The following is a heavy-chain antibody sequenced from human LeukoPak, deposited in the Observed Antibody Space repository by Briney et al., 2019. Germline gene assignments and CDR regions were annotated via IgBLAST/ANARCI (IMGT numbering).Heavy chain of an antibody. V-gene: IGHV3-33*01. CDR2: IWYDGSNK. CDR3: ARDYGDYGEYFQH. D-gene: IGHD4-17*01. CDR1: GFTFSSYG. Sequence: GGSLRLSCAASGFTFSSYGMHWVRQAPGKGLEWVAVIWYDGSNKYYADSVKGRFTISRDNSKNTLYLQMNSLRAEDTAVYYCARDYGDYGEYFQHWGQGTLVTVSS. J-gene: IGHJ1*01.